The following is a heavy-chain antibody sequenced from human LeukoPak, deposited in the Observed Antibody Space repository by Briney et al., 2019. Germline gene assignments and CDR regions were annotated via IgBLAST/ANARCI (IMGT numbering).Heavy chain of an antibody. D-gene: IGHD1-26*01. CDR2: ISTSGGT. V-gene: IGHV4-4*07. Sequence: SETLSLTCTVSGDSFTNYYWSWVRQPAGKGLEWIGRISTSGGTNYNPSLKSRVTLSVDTSKNHFSLNLSSVTAADTAVYYCGREGIVGAASDFDYWGQGTLVTVSS. CDR1: GDSFTNYY. J-gene: IGHJ4*02. CDR3: GREGIVGAASDFDY.